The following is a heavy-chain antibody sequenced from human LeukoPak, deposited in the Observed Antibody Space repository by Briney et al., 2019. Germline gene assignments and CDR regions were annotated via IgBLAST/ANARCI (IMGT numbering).Heavy chain of an antibody. D-gene: IGHD3-10*01. CDR1: GFTFSRYA. CDR3: AREAYYGSGRSRQPSPV. V-gene: IGHV3-30*01. CDR2: ISKDGSDE. Sequence: PGGSLRLSCAASGFTFSRYAMYWVRQAPGKGLEWVALISKDGSDEDHADSVKGRFTISRDNSKDTLYLQMISLRIEDTAVYYCAREAYYGSGRSRQPSPVWGQGTLVTVSS. J-gene: IGHJ4*02.